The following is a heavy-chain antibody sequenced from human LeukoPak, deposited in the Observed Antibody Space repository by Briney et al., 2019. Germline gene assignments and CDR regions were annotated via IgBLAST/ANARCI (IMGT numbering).Heavy chain of an antibody. CDR3: ARDPSPSTTWFPFDS. CDR2: ISGSDAGT. V-gene: IGHV3-23*01. Sequence: QTGGSLRLSCAASGFTFSTYAMSWVRQSPGKGLEWVSAISGSDAGTYYADSVKGRFTISRDNANNTLYLHLNSPRAEDTAVYYCARDPSPSTTWFPFDSWGQGTLVTVSS. CDR1: GFTFSTYA. J-gene: IGHJ4*02. D-gene: IGHD2-2*01.